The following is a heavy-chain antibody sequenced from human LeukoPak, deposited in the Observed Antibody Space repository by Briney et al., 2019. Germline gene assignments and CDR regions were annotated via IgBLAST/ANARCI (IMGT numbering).Heavy chain of an antibody. CDR3: ARDQSGSYIFDY. Sequence: SETLSLTCTVSGGSISSSSYYWSWIRQPPGKGLEWIGYIYYSGITSYNPSLKSRVIISVHTSKNQFSLKLSSVTAADTAVYYCARDQSGSYIFDYWGQGTLVTVSS. J-gene: IGHJ4*02. V-gene: IGHV4-61*01. CDR1: GGSISSSSYY. D-gene: IGHD1-26*01. CDR2: IYYSGIT.